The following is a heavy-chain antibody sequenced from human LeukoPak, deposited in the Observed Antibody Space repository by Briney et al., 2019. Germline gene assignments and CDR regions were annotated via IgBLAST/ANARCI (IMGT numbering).Heavy chain of an antibody. D-gene: IGHD5-24*01. J-gene: IGHJ4*02. CDR2: IGWNSGGI. CDR1: GFTFDDYA. CDR3: AKVLDGYNDYFEY. V-gene: IGHV3-9*01. Sequence: QSGRSLRLSCAASGFTFDDYAMHWVRQAPGKGLEWVSGIGWNSGGIVYADSVKGRFTISRDNAKNSLYLQMNNLRAEDTALYYCAKVLDGYNDYFEYWGQGTLVTVSS.